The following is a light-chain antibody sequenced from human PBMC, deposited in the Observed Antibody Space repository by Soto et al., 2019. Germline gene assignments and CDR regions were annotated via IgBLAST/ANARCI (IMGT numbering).Light chain of an antibody. CDR2: DAS. Sequence: DIQMTQSPSTLSASVGDRVVITCRASQNINKWLAWYQQKPGKAPKFLIYDASTLETGVQSRFSGSGSGTEFTLTIRSLQPEEFATYYCQQLNSYPLTVGGGTKVDI. CDR1: QNINKW. CDR3: QQLNSYPLT. V-gene: IGKV1-5*01. J-gene: IGKJ4*01.